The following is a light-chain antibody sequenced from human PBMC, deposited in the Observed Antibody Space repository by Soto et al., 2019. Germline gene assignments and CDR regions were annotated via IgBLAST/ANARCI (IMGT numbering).Light chain of an antibody. Sequence: SALTQPASVSGSNGQPITISCTVTSSDIGSYNYVSWYQQHPCKAPKLRIYDGSNRPSGCSNRFSGSMSGNTASLTISGLHAEDEADYYCSSYTSSSTYVFGTGTKVTVL. J-gene: IGLJ1*01. V-gene: IGLV2-14*01. CDR2: DGS. CDR3: SSYTSSSTYV. CDR1: SSDIGSYNY.